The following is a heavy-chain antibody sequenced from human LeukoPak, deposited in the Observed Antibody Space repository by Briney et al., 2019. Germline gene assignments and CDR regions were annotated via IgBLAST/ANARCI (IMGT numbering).Heavy chain of an antibody. D-gene: IGHD5-12*01. Sequence: ASVEVSCKASGYTFTGYYIHWVRQAPGQGLERMGWINPNSGGTNYAQKFQGGVTMTRDTSISTAYMELSRLRSDDAAVYYCARESEGGSGYDFDYWGQGTLVTVSS. CDR2: INPNSGGT. J-gene: IGHJ4*02. V-gene: IGHV1-2*02. CDR1: GYTFTGYY. CDR3: ARESEGGSGYDFDY.